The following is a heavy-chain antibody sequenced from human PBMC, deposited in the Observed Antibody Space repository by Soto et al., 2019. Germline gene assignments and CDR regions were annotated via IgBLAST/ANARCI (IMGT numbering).Heavy chain of an antibody. CDR2: IIPMFATA. CDR1: GGTFSSYA. V-gene: IGHV1-69*01. J-gene: IGHJ4*02. D-gene: IGHD2-21*02. Sequence: QVQLVQSGAEVKKSGSSVKVSCKASGGTFSSYAISWVRQAPGQGLEWMGGIIPMFATANYAQKFQGRVTISADESTSTAYMELSSLRSEDTAVYYCARRRVTSRNYVDYWGQGTLVTVSS. CDR3: ARRRVTSRNYVDY.